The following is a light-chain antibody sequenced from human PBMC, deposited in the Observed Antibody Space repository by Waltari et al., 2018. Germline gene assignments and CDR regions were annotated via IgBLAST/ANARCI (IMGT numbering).Light chain of an antibody. V-gene: IGKV4-1*01. CDR1: QSVLYSSNNKNY. CDR3: QQYYSTPPA. CDR2: WAS. J-gene: IGKJ4*01. Sequence: IVMTQSPDSLALSLGERASINCTPSQSVLYSSNNKNYLAWYQQKPGQPPMLLIYWASTRESGVPDRFSGRGSGTDFTLTISSLQAEDVAVYYCQQYYSTPPAFGGGTKVEIK.